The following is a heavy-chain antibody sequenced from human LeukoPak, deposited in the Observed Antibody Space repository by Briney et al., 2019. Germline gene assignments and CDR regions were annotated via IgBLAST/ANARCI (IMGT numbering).Heavy chain of an antibody. D-gene: IGHD6-13*01. CDR1: GFTFSNYA. CDR2: INDRGVDT. V-gene: IGHV3-23*01. J-gene: IGHJ4*02. Sequence: GGSLRLSCAASGFTFSNYAMSWVRQAPGKGLEWVSGINDRGVDTYYTDSVKGRFTISRDNPKNTLFLQMNSLTAEDTAVYYCAKGSSPLGHFDCWGQGTLVTVSS. CDR3: AKGSSPLGHFDC.